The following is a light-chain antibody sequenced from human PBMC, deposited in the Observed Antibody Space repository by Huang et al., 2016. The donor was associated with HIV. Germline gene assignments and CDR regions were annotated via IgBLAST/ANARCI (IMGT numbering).Light chain of an antibody. V-gene: IGKV2-28*01. CDR1: QRLLHSNGYNY. CDR2: LGS. CDR3: MQSLQTIT. Sequence: DIVMTQSPLSLSVTPGEPASISCRSSQRLLHSNGYNYLDWYLQRPGQSPQLLSYLGSYRASGVPDRFSGSGSGTDFTLKISRVQAEDIGVYYCMQSLQTITFGQGTRLEIK. J-gene: IGKJ5*01.